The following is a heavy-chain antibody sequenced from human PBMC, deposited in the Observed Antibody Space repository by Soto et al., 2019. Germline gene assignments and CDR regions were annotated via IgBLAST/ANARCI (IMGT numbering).Heavy chain of an antibody. D-gene: IGHD3-16*01. CDR3: ARAVWTVPGGYYFDY. V-gene: IGHV6-1*02. J-gene: IGHJ4*02. CDR2: TYYRSKYYN. Sequence: VELQQSDPGLVKPSQTLSLTCALSGDSVSSNTAAWNWIRQSPSRGLEWLGRTYYRSKYYNDYAVSVRGRITINPATSPSRSSRRLNSVTHADTAVYYCARAVWTVPGGYYFDYWGQGTLVTVSS. CDR1: GDSVSSNTAA.